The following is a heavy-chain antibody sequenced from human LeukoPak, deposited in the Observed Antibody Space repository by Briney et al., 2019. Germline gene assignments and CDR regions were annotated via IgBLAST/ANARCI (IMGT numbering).Heavy chain of an antibody. Sequence: ASVKVSCKASGYTFLSYYMHWVRQAPGQGLEWVGIINPSGGSTSYAQKFQGRVTITRDTYTRAVYMDLSSLRSEDTDVYYCARVQGSGSYYDFDIWGQGTMVTVSS. CDR1: GYTFLSYY. D-gene: IGHD3-10*01. CDR3: ARVQGSGSYYDFDI. V-gene: IGHV1-46*03. CDR2: INPSGGST. J-gene: IGHJ3*02.